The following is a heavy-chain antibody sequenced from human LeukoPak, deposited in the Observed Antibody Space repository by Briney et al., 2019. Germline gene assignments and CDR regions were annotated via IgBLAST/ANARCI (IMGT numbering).Heavy chain of an antibody. Sequence: GGSLRLSCAASGFTFSSYAMSWVRQAPGKGLEWVSVISGSGGNRYYADSVKGRFTISRDNSKNTLYLQMNSLRTEDTALYYCAKDDRAVAGTGYFDYWGQGTLVTVSS. V-gene: IGHV3-23*01. D-gene: IGHD6-19*01. J-gene: IGHJ4*02. CDR1: GFTFSSYA. CDR3: AKDDRAVAGTGYFDY. CDR2: ISGSGGNR.